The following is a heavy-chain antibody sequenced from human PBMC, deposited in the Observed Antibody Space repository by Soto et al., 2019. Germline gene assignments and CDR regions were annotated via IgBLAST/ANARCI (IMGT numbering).Heavy chain of an antibody. Sequence: GGSLRLSCAASGFTFSSYWMHWVRQTPGKGLVWVSRINSDGSTTNYADSVKGRFTISRDNAKNTLYLQMNSLRAEDTALYYCSLDLGRSSHSWGQGTLVTVSS. V-gene: IGHV3-74*01. CDR1: GFTFSSYW. CDR2: INSDGSTT. CDR3: SLDLGRSSHS. D-gene: IGHD6-6*01. J-gene: IGHJ4*02.